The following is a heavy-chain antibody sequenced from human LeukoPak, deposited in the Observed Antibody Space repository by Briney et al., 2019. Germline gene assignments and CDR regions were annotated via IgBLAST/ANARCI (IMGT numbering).Heavy chain of an antibody. J-gene: IGHJ4*02. CDR3: ARVLPVASRDY. Sequence: GGSLRLSCAASGVTFSTYWMSWVRQAPGKGLEWVANIKQDGSDKFYVDSVKGRFTISRDNAKNSMYLQMNSLRAEDTAVYYCARVLPVASRDYWGQGTLVTVS. CDR2: IKQDGSDK. D-gene: IGHD2-2*01. V-gene: IGHV3-7*01. CDR1: GVTFSTYW.